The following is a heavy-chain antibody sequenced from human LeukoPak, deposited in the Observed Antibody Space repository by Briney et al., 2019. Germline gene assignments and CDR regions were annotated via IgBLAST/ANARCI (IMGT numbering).Heavy chain of an antibody. V-gene: IGHV4-34*01. CDR2: INHSGST. D-gene: IGHD2-15*01. CDR3: ARAPSVVRYCSGGSCFSRGPYYFDY. Sequence: SETLSLTCAVYGGSFSGYYWSWIRQPPGKGLEWIGEINHSGSTNYNPSLKSRVTTSVDTSKNQFSLKLSSVTAADTAVYYCARAPSVVRYCSGGSCFSRGPYYFDYWGQGTLVTVSS. CDR1: GGSFSGYY. J-gene: IGHJ4*02.